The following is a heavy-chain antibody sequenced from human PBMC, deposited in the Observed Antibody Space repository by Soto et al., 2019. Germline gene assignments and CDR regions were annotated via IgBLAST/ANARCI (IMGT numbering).Heavy chain of an antibody. CDR1: GGSISSSSYY. J-gene: IGHJ4*02. CDR2: IYYSGST. D-gene: IGHD4-17*01. CDR3: ARKYYGDYVILDY. Sequence: SETLSLTCTVSGGSISSSSYYWGWIRQPPGKGLEWIGSIYYSGSTYYNPSLKSRVTISVDTSKNQFSLKLSSVTAADTAVYYCARKYYGDYVILDYWGQGTLVTVSS. V-gene: IGHV4-39*01.